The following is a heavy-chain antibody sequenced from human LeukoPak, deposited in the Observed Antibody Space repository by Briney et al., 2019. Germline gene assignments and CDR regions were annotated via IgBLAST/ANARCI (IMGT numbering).Heavy chain of an antibody. CDR2: IYTTGST. J-gene: IGHJ4*02. Sequence: SETLSLTCTVSGGSISSGSYYWSWIRQPAGKGLEWIGRIYTTGSTNYNPSLKSRVTMSVDTSKNHFSLKLSSVTAADTAVYYCARRKMGGWLQLPRGGYFDYWGQGTLVTVSS. CDR1: GGSISSGSYY. CDR3: ARRKMGGWLQLPRGGYFDY. D-gene: IGHD5-24*01. V-gene: IGHV4-61*02.